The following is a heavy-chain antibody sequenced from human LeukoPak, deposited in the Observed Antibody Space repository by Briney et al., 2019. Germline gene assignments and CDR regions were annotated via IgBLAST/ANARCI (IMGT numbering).Heavy chain of an antibody. CDR1: GYTFTSYG. CDR2: ISAYNGNT. CDR3: ATGRTNYYDSRGNWFDP. D-gene: IGHD3-22*01. V-gene: IGHV1-18*01. J-gene: IGHJ5*02. Sequence: ASVKVSCKASGYTFTSYGISWVRQAPGQGLEWMGWISAYNGNTNYAQKLQGRVTMTTDTSTSTAYMELRSLRSDDTAVYYCATGRTNYYDSRGNWFDPWGQGTLVTVSS.